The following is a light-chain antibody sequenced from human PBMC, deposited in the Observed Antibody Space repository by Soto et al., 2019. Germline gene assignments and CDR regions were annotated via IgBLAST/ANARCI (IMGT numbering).Light chain of an antibody. CDR1: QSVLHSSNNKNY. CDR2: WAS. J-gene: IGKJ1*01. Sequence: DIVMTQSPDSLAVSLGERATINCKSSQSVLHSSNNKNYLAWYQQKPGQPPKLLIYWASTRESGVPDRFSGSGSGTDFTLTISSLQAEDVAFYFCQQYYSTPQTFGQGTKVEIK. V-gene: IGKV4-1*01. CDR3: QQYYSTPQT.